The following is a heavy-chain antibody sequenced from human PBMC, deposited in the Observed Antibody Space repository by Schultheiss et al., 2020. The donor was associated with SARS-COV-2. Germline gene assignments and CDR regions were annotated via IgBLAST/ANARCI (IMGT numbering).Heavy chain of an antibody. D-gene: IGHD3-16*02. Sequence: GESLKISCAASGFTVSSNYMNWVRQAPGKGLEWVSILYGGGAAYYADSVKGRFTISRDNSKNTLYLQMNSLRAEDTAVYYCAKDSVYVWGSYRFPNWFDPWGQGTLVTVSS. V-gene: IGHV3-53*01. CDR1: GFTVSSNY. J-gene: IGHJ5*02. CDR3: AKDSVYVWGSYRFPNWFDP. CDR2: LYGGGAA.